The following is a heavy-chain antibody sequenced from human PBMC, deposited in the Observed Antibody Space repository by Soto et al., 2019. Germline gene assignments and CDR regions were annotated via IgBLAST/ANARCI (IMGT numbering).Heavy chain of an antibody. J-gene: IGHJ4*02. CDR3: ARVGADDSSGYYFWAYIDY. Sequence: SETLSLTCTVSGGSISSGGYYWSWIRQHPGKGLEWIGYIYYSGSTYYNPSLKSRVTISVDTSKNQFSLKLSSVTAADTAVYYCARVGADDSSGYYFWAYIDYWGQGTLVTVSS. CDR2: IYYSGST. D-gene: IGHD3-22*01. CDR1: GGSISSGGYY. V-gene: IGHV4-31*03.